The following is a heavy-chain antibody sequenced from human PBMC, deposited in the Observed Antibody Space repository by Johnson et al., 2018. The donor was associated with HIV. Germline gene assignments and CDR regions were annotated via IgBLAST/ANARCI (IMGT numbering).Heavy chain of an antibody. Sequence: VQLVESGGGVVRPGGSLRLSCAASGLSFDDYGMSWVRQVPGKGLEWVSGINWNGGSSGYADSVKARFTISRDNAKISLYLQMNSRRAEDTALYYCARGGGYYDSNGYRFDAFDIWGQGTMVTVSS. CDR3: ARGGGYYDSNGYRFDAFDI. CDR2: INWNGGSS. CDR1: GLSFDDYG. V-gene: IGHV3-20*04. J-gene: IGHJ3*02. D-gene: IGHD3-22*01.